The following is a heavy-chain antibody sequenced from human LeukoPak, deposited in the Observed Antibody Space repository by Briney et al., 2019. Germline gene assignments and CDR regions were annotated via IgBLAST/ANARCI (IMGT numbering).Heavy chain of an antibody. D-gene: IGHD5/OR15-5a*01. CDR2: IYYSGST. V-gene: IGHV4-59*12. CDR3: AGRYPGIVSGNF. Sequence: SETLSLTCTVSGGSISSYYWSWIRQPPGKGLEWIGYIYYSGSTNYNPSLKSRVTISLDTSKTQFSLKLTSVTAADTAVYYCAGRYPGIVSGNFWVQGALVTVSS. J-gene: IGHJ4*02. CDR1: GGSISSYY.